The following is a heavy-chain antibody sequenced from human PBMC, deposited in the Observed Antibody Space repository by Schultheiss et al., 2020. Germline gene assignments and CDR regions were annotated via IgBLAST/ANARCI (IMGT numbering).Heavy chain of an antibody. J-gene: IGHJ4*02. CDR3: AKDITRFLSPEGFDY. D-gene: IGHD3-3*01. CDR2: ISSSSSYI. V-gene: IGHV3-21*04. Sequence: GGSLRLSCAASRFTFSSYSMNWVRQAPGKGLEWVSYISSSSSYIYYADSVKGRFTISRDNAKNTLYLQMNSLRAEDTAVYYCAKDITRFLSPEGFDYWGQGTLVTVSS. CDR1: RFTFSSYS.